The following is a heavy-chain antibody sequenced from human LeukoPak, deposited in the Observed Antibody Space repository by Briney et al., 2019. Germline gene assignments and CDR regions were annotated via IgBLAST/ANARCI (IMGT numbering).Heavy chain of an antibody. CDR1: GFTFIDYT. J-gene: IGHJ4*03. V-gene: IGHV3-30*04. D-gene: IGHD6-13*01. Sequence: GGSLRLSCATSGFTFIDYTMHWVRLDPGEGPEWVALVSSDGSDKQYAASVKGRFTISRDDSKNTVYLDMNTLKDEDTAVYYCARAHSASWYAAYWGHGTRVTVSS. CDR3: ARAHSASWYAAY. CDR2: VSSDGSDK.